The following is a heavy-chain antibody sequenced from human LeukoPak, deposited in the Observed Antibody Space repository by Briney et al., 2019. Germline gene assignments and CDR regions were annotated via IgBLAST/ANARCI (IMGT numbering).Heavy chain of an antibody. V-gene: IGHV3-23*01. CDR3: AKTRPLDSSSWSHGDY. Sequence: GGSLRLSCAASGFTSSSYAMSWVRQAPGKGLEWVSAISGGGDSTYYGDSVKGRFTISRDNSKNTLYLQMNSLRAEDTAVYYCAKTRPLDSSSWSHGDYWGQGTLVTVSS. D-gene: IGHD6-13*01. CDR2: ISGGGDST. J-gene: IGHJ4*02. CDR1: GFTSSSYA.